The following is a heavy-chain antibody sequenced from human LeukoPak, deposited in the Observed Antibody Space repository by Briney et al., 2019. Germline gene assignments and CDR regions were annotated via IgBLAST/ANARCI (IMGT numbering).Heavy chain of an antibody. CDR1: GFTFSSHG. J-gene: IGHJ3*02. V-gene: IGHV3-23*01. CDR2: ISPSGGIT. Sequence: GGSLRLSCGASGFTFSSHGMNWVRQAPGKGLEWVSGISPSGGITYYTDSVKGRFTISRDNSKNTVSLQMNSLRGEDTAVYYWARAWSRVDAFDIWGQGTMVTVSS. D-gene: IGHD2-8*02. CDR3: ARAWSRVDAFDI.